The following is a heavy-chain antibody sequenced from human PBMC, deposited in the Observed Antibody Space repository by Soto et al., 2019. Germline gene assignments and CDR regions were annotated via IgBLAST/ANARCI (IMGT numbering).Heavy chain of an antibody. CDR1: GGSISSGGYY. V-gene: IGHV4-31*03. CDR3: AGGEWLGERRFDP. J-gene: IGHJ5*02. D-gene: IGHD3-16*01. Sequence: QVQLQESGPGLVKPSQTLSLTCTVSGGSISSGGYYWSWIRQHPGKGLEWIGYIYYSGSTYYNPSLKSGVTLSVDTSKNQSSLKLCFVAAADTAVYYCAGGEWLGERRFDPWGQGTLVTVSS. CDR2: IYYSGST.